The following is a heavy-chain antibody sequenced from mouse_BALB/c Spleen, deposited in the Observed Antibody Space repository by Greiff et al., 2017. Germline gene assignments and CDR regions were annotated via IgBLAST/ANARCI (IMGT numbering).Heavy chain of an antibody. CDR3: ARNFYGKEDDYAMDY. J-gene: IGHJ4*01. V-gene: IGHV2-4-1*01. Sequence: QVQLKESGPGLVPPSQSLSITCTVSGFSLTSYGVHWVRQSPGKGLEWLGVIWSGGSTDYNAAFISRLSLSKDNSKSQVFFKMNSLQADDTAIYYSARNFYGKEDDYAMDYWGQGTSVTVSS. D-gene: IGHD1-1*02. CDR2: IWSGGST. CDR1: GFSLTSYG.